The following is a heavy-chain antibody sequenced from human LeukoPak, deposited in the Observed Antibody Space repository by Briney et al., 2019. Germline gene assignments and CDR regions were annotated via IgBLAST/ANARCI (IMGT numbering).Heavy chain of an antibody. CDR1: GFTFSSYI. CDR3: ARSYYDSSGYPHSDLDY. D-gene: IGHD3-22*01. CDR2: ISESSVYI. Sequence: GGSLRLSCAGSGFTFSSYIMIWVRHAPGKGLEWVSSISESSVYINYADSVKGRFTISRDNAKYPLYLQMTSLRAEDTAVYYCARSYYDSSGYPHSDLDYWGQGTLVTVSS. J-gene: IGHJ4*02. V-gene: IGHV3-21*01.